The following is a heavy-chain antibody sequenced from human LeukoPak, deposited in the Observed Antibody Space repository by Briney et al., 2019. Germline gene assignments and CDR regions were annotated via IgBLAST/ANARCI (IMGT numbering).Heavy chain of an antibody. J-gene: IGHJ4*02. D-gene: IGHD2-2*01. CDR2: IGTAGET. V-gene: IGHV3-13*01. Sequence: GGSLRLSCAASGFTFSSFEMHWARQAAGKGLEWVSGIGTAGETHYPDSVKGRFTISRENAKDSLYLQMNRLRAGDTAVYYCARSRQGRFDYWGQGTLVTVSS. CDR3: ARSRQGRFDY. CDR1: GFTFSSFE.